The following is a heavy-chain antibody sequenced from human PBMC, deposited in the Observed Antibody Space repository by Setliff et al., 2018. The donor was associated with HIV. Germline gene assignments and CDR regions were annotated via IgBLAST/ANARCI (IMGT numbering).Heavy chain of an antibody. Sequence: GASVKVSCKASGDTFTDYYFHWLRQAPGQGLEWMGRINPNSGGTNYAQKFRGRVTITRDTSANTAYMELSNLRSEDTAIYYCLRRATGIPSDLDYWGQGTLVTVSS. CDR2: INPNSGGT. J-gene: IGHJ4*01. V-gene: IGHV1-2*06. D-gene: IGHD2-21*01. CDR3: LRRATGIPSDLDY. CDR1: GDTFTDYY.